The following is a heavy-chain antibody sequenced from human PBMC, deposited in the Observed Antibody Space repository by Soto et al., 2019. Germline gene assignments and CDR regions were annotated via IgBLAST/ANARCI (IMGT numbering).Heavy chain of an antibody. CDR2: ISAYNGNT. Sequence: QVQLVQSGAEVKKPGASVKVSCKASGYSFTRYYINWVRQAPGQGLEWMGWISAYNGNTHYEEKLQGRVTLTTNPSTGPGYMELRSLRCDDTAVYFCARVGQWDFLSAYWGQGTLVIVSS. CDR1: GYSFTRYY. J-gene: IGHJ4*02. CDR3: ARVGQWDFLSAY. D-gene: IGHD3-3*01. V-gene: IGHV1-18*01.